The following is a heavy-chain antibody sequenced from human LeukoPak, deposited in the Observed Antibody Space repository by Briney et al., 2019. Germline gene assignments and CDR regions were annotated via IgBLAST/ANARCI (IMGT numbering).Heavy chain of an antibody. D-gene: IGHD3-10*01. Sequence: GASVTVSCKASGYTFTGYYMHWVRQAPGQGLEWMGWINPNSGGTNYAQKFQGRVTMTRDTSISTAYMELSRLRSYDTAVYYCARDVNRITMVRGVIQDWFDRWGQGTLVTVSS. J-gene: IGHJ5*02. V-gene: IGHV1-2*02. CDR2: INPNSGGT. CDR3: ARDVNRITMVRGVIQDWFDR. CDR1: GYTFTGYY.